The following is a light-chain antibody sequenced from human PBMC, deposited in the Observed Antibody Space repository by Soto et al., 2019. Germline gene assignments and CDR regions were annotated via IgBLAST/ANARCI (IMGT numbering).Light chain of an antibody. Sequence: QSVLTQPPSVSGATGQRVTISCTGSSSNIGAGYDVHWYQQLPGTAPKLLIYGNSNRPSGVPDRFSGSKSGTSASLAITGLQAEDEADYYCQSYDSSLSGVFGGGPKLTVL. CDR1: SSNIGAGYD. V-gene: IGLV1-40*01. CDR3: QSYDSSLSGV. J-gene: IGLJ3*02. CDR2: GNS.